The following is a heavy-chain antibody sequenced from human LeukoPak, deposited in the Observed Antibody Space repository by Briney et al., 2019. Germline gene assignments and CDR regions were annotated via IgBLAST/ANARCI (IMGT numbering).Heavy chain of an antibody. J-gene: IGHJ4*02. CDR3: ARDFGYSTPPGY. D-gene: IGHD5-12*01. CDR1: GYTFTCYY. CDR2: INPNSGGT. Sequence: ASVKVSCKASGYTFTCYYMHWVRQAPGQGLEWMGWINPNSGGTNYAQKFQGRVTMTRDTSISTAYMELSRLRSDDTAVYYCARDFGYSTPPGYWGQGTLVTVSS. V-gene: IGHV1-2*02.